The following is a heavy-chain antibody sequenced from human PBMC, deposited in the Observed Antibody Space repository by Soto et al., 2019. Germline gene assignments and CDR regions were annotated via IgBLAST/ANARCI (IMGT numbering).Heavy chain of an antibody. CDR2: INPSDGST. CDR3: ARDPRGTASRFDY. CDR1: GYTFTTYY. D-gene: IGHD3-16*01. Sequence: QVQLVQSGAEVKNPGASVKVSCTTSGYTFTTYYIHWVRQAPGQGLEWMGIINPSDGSTTYAQNCQDRVTMTRDTSTSTVYMELTSLTSEDTAIYYCARDPRGTASRFDYWGQGTLVTVSS. J-gene: IGHJ4*02. V-gene: IGHV1-46*01.